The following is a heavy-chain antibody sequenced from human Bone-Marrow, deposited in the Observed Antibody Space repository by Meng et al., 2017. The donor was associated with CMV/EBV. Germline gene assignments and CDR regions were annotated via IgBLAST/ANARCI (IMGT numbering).Heavy chain of an antibody. CDR1: GGSFSGYY. D-gene: IGHD3-22*01. Sequence: SETLSLTCAVYGGSFSGYYWSWIRQPPGKVLEWIGEINHSGSTNYNPALKSRVTISVDTSKNQFSLKLSYVTAADTAVYYCARGGARGWYYDSSGYKPPLDYWGQGTLVTVSS. CDR2: INHSGST. J-gene: IGHJ4*02. CDR3: ARGGARGWYYDSSGYKPPLDY. V-gene: IGHV4-34*01.